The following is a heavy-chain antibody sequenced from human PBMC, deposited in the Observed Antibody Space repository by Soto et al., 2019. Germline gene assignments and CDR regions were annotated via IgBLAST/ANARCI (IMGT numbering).Heavy chain of an antibody. J-gene: IGHJ4*02. CDR2: ISANGRNA. Sequence: PGGSLRFSFAASDFTFSNYAMTWIRKAPGKGLEWLSSISANGRNAYYADAVKGRFTTSRDRSKNTLYLQLDSLRVEDTAIYFCAKDLSSLGWLALGAPFDSWGQGTLVTVSS. CDR1: DFTFSNYA. D-gene: IGHD3-22*01. CDR3: AKDLSSLGWLALGAPFDS. V-gene: IGHV3-23*01.